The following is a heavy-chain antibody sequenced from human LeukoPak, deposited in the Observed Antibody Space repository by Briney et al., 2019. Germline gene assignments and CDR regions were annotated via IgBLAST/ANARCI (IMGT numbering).Heavy chain of an antibody. CDR2: ISGSGGST. CDR3: AKEGKYSRPIDY. J-gene: IGHJ4*02. CDR1: GFTLSSYA. V-gene: IGHV3-23*01. D-gene: IGHD6-6*01. Sequence: GASLRLSCAASGFTLSSYAMSWVRQAPGKGLEWVSAISGSGGSTYYADSVKGWFTISRDNSKNTLYLQMNSLRAEDTAVYYCAKEGKYSRPIDYWGQGTLVTVSS.